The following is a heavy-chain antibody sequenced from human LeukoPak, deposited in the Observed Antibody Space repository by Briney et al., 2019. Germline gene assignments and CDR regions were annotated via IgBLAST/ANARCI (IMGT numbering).Heavy chain of an antibody. CDR3: TRAGGLVRGVHYYYYMDV. J-gene: IGHJ6*03. Sequence: GGSLRLSCAASGFTFSNYAMRWVRQAPGKGLEWVAFIRYDGSDKYYADSVKGRFTISRDNSKNTLSLQMNSLRPEDTAVYYCTRAGGLVRGVHYYYYMDVWGKGTTVTISS. D-gene: IGHD3-10*01. V-gene: IGHV3-30*02. CDR2: IRYDGSDK. CDR1: GFTFSNYA.